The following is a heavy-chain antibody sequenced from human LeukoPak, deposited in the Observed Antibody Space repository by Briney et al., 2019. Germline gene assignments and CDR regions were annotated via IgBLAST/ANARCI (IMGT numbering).Heavy chain of an antibody. J-gene: IGHJ5*02. CDR1: GGSISSGDYY. D-gene: IGHD2-21*02. Sequence: SETLSLTCTVSGGSISSGDYYWSWIRQPPGKGLEWIGYIYYSGSTYYNPSLKSRVTISVDTSKNQFSLKLSSVTAADTAVYYCAKEYGDDNWFDPWGQGTLVTVSS. CDR3: AKEYGDDNWFDP. V-gene: IGHV4-30-4*01. CDR2: IYYSGST.